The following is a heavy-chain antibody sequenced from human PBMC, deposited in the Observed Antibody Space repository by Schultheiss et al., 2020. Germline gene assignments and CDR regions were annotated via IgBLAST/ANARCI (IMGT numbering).Heavy chain of an antibody. Sequence: SLRLSCKGSGYSFTSYWIGWVRQMPGKGLEWMGIIYPGDSDTTYSPSFEGRVTISVDKSISTAYLQWSSLKASDTAMYYCARHLDLPAPYYYYGMDVWGQGTTVTVSS. J-gene: IGHJ6*02. D-gene: IGHD2-2*01. CDR1: GYSFTSYW. V-gene: IGHV5-51*01. CDR2: IYPGDSDT. CDR3: ARHLDLPAPYYYYGMDV.